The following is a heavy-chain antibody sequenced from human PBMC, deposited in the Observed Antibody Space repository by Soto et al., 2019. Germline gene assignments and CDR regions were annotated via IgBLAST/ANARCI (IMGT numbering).Heavy chain of an antibody. J-gene: IGHJ6*02. D-gene: IGHD1-1*01. CDR2: IRPDGSNT. Sequence: EVQLVESGGDLVQPGESLRLSCVPSGFLFRSYWMHWVRQTPAKGLVWVSEIRPDGSNTNYAYSVRGRFTMSRDNAKNALYLQMNSLRVEDTGVYYCVRGTSAWKGVDVWGQGPTVIVSS. V-gene: IGHV3-74*01. CDR1: GFLFRSYW. CDR3: VRGTSAWKGVDV.